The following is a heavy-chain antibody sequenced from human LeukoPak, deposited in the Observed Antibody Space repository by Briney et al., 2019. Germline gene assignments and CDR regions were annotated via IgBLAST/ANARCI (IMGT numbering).Heavy chain of an antibody. Sequence: GGSLRLSCAASGFTFSSYSMNWVRQAPGKGLEWVSSISSSSSYIYYADSVKGRFTISRDNAKNTLYLQMNSLRAEDTAVYYCAGPAYYYGSGSQDAFDIWGQGTKVTVSS. CDR2: ISSSSSYI. J-gene: IGHJ3*02. CDR1: GFTFSSYS. D-gene: IGHD3-10*01. V-gene: IGHV3-21*01. CDR3: AGPAYYYGSGSQDAFDI.